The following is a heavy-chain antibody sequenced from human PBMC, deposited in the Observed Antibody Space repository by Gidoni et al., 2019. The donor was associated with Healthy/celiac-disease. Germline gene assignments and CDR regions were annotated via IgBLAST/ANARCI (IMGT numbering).Heavy chain of an antibody. CDR3: ARYMVRGVIQYYFDY. Sequence: LRLSCAASGFTFSSYAMHWVRQAPGKGLEWVAVISYDGSNKYYADSVKGRFTISRDNTKNTLYLQMNSLRADDTAVYYCARYMVRGVIQYYFDYWGQGTLVTVSS. D-gene: IGHD3-10*01. CDR2: ISYDGSNK. CDR1: GFTFSSYA. J-gene: IGHJ4*02. V-gene: IGHV3-30-3*01.